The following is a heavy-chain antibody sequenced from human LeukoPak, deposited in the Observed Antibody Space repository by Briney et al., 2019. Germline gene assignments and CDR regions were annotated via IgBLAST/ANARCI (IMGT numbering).Heavy chain of an antibody. CDR3: AKGRVVVVVAATDY. D-gene: IGHD2-15*01. Sequence: GASLRLSCAASGFTFSSYAMSWVRQAPGKGLEWVSAISGSGCSTYYADSVKGRFTIPRDNSKNTLYLQMNSLRAEDTAVYYCAKGRVVVVVAATDYWGQGTLVTVSS. CDR1: GFTFSSYA. CDR2: ISGSGCST. J-gene: IGHJ4*02. V-gene: IGHV3-23*01.